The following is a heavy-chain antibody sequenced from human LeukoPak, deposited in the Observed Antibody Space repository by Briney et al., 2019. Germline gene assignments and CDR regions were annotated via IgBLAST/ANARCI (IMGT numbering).Heavy chain of an antibody. Sequence: GGSPRLSCEASGLTFSNYAMSWVRQAPGKGLECVSPISGSGGSTYYRDSVKGRFTVSRDNSKNTLYLQMNSLRAEDTAVYYCAKSPAGSSWPSIDYWGQGTLVTVSS. J-gene: IGHJ4*02. CDR2: ISGSGGST. V-gene: IGHV3-23*01. CDR1: GLTFSNYA. CDR3: AKSPAGSSWPSIDY. D-gene: IGHD6-13*01.